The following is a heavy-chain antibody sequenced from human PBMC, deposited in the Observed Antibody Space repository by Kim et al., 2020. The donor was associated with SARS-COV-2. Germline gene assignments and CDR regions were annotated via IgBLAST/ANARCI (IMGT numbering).Heavy chain of an antibody. CDR2: INPNSGGT. Sequence: ASVKVSCKASGYTFTGYYMHWVRQAPGQGLEWMGWINPNSGGTNYAQKFQGRVTMTRDTSISTAYMELSRLRSDDTAVYYCARLRTAAGTHFDYWGQGTLVTVSS. V-gene: IGHV1-2*02. CDR1: GYTFTGYY. D-gene: IGHD6-13*01. J-gene: IGHJ4*02. CDR3: ARLRTAAGTHFDY.